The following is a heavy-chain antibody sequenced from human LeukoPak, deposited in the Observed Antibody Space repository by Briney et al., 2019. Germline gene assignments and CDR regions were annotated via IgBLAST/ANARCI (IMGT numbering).Heavy chain of an antibody. CDR1: GYTFTSYY. CDR3: ARDLVSVIEGIAAAGGMDV. V-gene: IGHV1-46*01. Sequence: ASVKVSCKASGYTFTSYYMHWVRQAPGHGLEWMGIINPSGGSTSYAQKFQGRVTMTRDTSTSTVYMELSSLRSEDTAVYYCARDLVSVIEGIAAAGGMDVWGQGTTVTVSS. CDR2: INPSGGST. J-gene: IGHJ6*02. D-gene: IGHD6-13*01.